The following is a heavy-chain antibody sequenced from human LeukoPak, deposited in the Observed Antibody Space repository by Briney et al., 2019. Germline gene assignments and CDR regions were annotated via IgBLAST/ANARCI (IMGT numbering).Heavy chain of an antibody. V-gene: IGHV4-4*07. D-gene: IGHD3-22*01. CDR2: IYTSGST. Sequence: SETLSLTCTVSGGSISSYYWGWIRQPAGKGLEWIGRIYTSGSTNYNPSLKSRVTMSVDTSKNQFSLKLSSVTAADTAVYYCARDYYDSSGYSNWFDPWGQGTLVTVSS. J-gene: IGHJ5*02. CDR1: GGSISSYY. CDR3: ARDYYDSSGYSNWFDP.